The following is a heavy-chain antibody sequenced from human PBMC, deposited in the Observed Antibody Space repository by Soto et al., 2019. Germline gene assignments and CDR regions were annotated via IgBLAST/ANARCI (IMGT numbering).Heavy chain of an antibody. CDR2: ISYSGGP. Sequence: TSETLSLTCTVSGVSINNYYWSWIRQPPGKGLEWIGYISYSGGPKYNPSLKSRVTISEDTSKNQFSLKLNSVTAADTAVYYCARQRRAVDWFAPWGQGTLVPVSS. V-gene: IGHV4-59*08. CDR1: GVSINNYY. D-gene: IGHD6-19*01. J-gene: IGHJ5*02. CDR3: ARQRRAVDWFAP.